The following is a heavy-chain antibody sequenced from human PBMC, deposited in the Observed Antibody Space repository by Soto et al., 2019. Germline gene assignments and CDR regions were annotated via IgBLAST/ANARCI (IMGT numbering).Heavy chain of an antibody. V-gene: IGHV3-23*01. J-gene: IGHJ3*02. CDR2: ISGSGGST. CDR3: AKDLLYCTNGVCYDAFDI. CDR1: GFTFSSYA. D-gene: IGHD2-8*01. Sequence: GGSLRLSCAASGFTFSSYAMSWVRQAPGKGLEWVSAISGSGGSTYYADSVKGRFTISRDNSKNTLYLQMNSMRAEDTAVYYCAKDLLYCTNGVCYDAFDIWGQGTMVTVSS.